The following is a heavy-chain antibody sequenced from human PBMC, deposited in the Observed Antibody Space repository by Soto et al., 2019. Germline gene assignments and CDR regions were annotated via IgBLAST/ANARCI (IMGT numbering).Heavy chain of an antibody. V-gene: IGHV1-69*13. J-gene: IGHJ5*02. CDR1: GGTFSSYA. CDR3: ARDATSIAAADMTVGYNWFDP. D-gene: IGHD6-13*01. CDR2: IIPIFGTA. Sequence: ASVKVSCKASGGTFSSYAISWVRQAPGQGLEWMGGIIPIFGTANYAQKFQGRVTITADESTSTAYMELSGLRSEDTAVYYCARDATSIAAADMTVGYNWFDPWGQGTLVTVSS.